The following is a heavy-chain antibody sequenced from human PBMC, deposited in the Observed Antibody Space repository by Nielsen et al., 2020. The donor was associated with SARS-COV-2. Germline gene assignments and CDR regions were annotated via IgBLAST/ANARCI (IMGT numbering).Heavy chain of an antibody. CDR2: IYYSGSA. Sequence: RQPPGKGLGWIGSIYYSGSAYYNPSLQSRVIMSVDASKNQFSLKLSSVTAADTAVYYCARHLDYGDYAFDIWGQGTLVTVSS. J-gene: IGHJ3*02. V-gene: IGHV4-39*01. CDR3: ARHLDYGDYAFDI. D-gene: IGHD4-17*01.